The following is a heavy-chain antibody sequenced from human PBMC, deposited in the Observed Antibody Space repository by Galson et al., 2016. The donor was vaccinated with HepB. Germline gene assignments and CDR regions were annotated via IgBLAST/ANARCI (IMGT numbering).Heavy chain of an antibody. Sequence: SLRLSCAGSEFTFSSYAVHWVRQPPGKGLEWVAAISYDGDNEYYADSLKGRYTISRDNSRNTVYLHMSSLSRDDTAVYYCARGSSAVDATEVGLDYWGQGTLVIVSS. CDR2: ISYDGDNE. J-gene: IGHJ4*02. D-gene: IGHD6-19*01. CDR3: ARGSSAVDATEVGLDY. CDR1: EFTFSSYA. V-gene: IGHV3-30-3*01.